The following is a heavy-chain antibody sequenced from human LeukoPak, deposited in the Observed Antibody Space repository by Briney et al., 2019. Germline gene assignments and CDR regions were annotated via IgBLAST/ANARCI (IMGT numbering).Heavy chain of an antibody. V-gene: IGHV3-30-3*01. CDR2: ISYDGNNK. CDR3: ARDRVGYSGYDGIFDY. CDR1: GFTFRSYA. J-gene: IGHJ4*02. Sequence: GRSLRLSCAASGFTFRSYAMHWVRQAPGKGLEWVAVISYDGNNKYYADSVKGRFTISRDNSKNTLYLQMNSLRAEDTAVYYCARDRVGYSGYDGIFDYWGQGTLVTVSS. D-gene: IGHD5-12*01.